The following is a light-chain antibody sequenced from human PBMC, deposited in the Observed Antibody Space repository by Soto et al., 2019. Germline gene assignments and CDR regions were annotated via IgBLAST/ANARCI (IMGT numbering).Light chain of an antibody. CDR3: QQFQNSRQT. CDR1: ESLSPHL. Sequence: IVLTQSPGTLSLSPGETATLSFSVSESLSPHLIARYQQRPGQAHRLLIYGPSDRTTGIPDTISDSRSGTDFNLNISGFEPEAFALYYCQQFQNSRQTFGQGTKV. J-gene: IGKJ1*01. CDR2: GPS. V-gene: IGKV3-20*01.